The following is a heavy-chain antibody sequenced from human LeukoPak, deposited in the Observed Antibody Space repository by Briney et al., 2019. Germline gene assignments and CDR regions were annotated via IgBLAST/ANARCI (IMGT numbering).Heavy chain of an antibody. CDR2: IIPIFGRA. CDR3: ARHDSSGYSSFDY. D-gene: IGHD3-22*01. CDR1: GGTFSSYA. Sequence: SVKVSCKASGGTFSSYAITWVRQAPGQGLEWMGGIIPIFGRAKYAQKVQGRVTITTVESTSTAYMELSSLRSEDTAVFYCARHDSSGYSSFDYWGQGTLVTVSS. J-gene: IGHJ4*02. V-gene: IGHV1-69*05.